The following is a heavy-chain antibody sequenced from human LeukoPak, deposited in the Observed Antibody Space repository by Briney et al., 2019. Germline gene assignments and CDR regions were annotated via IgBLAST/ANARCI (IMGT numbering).Heavy chain of an antibody. J-gene: IGHJ4*02. V-gene: IGHV1-2*02. Sequence: ASVKVSCKASGYTFTGYYMHWVRQAPGQGLEWMGWINPNSGGTNYAQKFQGRVTMTRDTSISTAYMELSRLRSDDTAVYYCARGILLWFGELHNFDYWGQGTMVTVSS. CDR1: GYTFTGYY. CDR3: ARGILLWFGELHNFDY. CDR2: INPNSGGT. D-gene: IGHD3-10*01.